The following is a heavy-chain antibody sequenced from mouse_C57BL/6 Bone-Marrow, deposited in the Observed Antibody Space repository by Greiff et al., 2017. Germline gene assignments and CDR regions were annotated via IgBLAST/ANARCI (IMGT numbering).Heavy chain of an antibody. CDR3: ARHGLLWYFDV. CDR2: ISSGGSYT. CDR1: GFTFSSYG. D-gene: IGHD6-5*01. V-gene: IGHV5-6*01. Sequence: EVHLVESGGDLVKPGGSLKLSCAASGFTFSSYGMSWVRQTPDKRLEWVATISSGGSYTYYPDSVKGRFTISRDNAKNTLYLQMSSLKSEDTAMYYCARHGLLWYFDVWGTGTTVTVSS. J-gene: IGHJ1*03.